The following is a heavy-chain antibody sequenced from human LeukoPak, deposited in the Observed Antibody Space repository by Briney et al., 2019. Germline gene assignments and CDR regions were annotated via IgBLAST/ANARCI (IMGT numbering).Heavy chain of an antibody. Sequence: GGSLRLSCAASVFTVSNNHMIWVRQAPGKGLEWGSVIFISGSTYFADSVKGRFTISRDSSKNTLYLQVSSLRAEDTAVYYCATEPRRLGDLLTIWGQGTMVTVSS. D-gene: IGHD3-16*01. CDR2: IFISGST. CDR3: ATEPRRLGDLLTI. J-gene: IGHJ3*02. CDR1: VFTVSNNH. V-gene: IGHV3-66*01.